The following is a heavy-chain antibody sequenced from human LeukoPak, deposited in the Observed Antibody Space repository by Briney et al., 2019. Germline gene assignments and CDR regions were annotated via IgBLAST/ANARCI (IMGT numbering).Heavy chain of an antibody. J-gene: IGHJ3*02. D-gene: IGHD3-22*01. CDR1: GDSISSGSYY. V-gene: IGHV4-61*02. Sequence: PSETLSLTCTVSGDSISSGSYYWSWIRQPAGKGLEWIGRVFTSAIISGNTNYNPSLKSRVTMSVDSSKNQFSLKLRSVTAADTAVYYCTRDRYYYDSSSYFSAFDTWGQGTMVTVSS. CDR3: TRDRYYYDSSSYFSAFDT. CDR2: VFTSAIISGNT.